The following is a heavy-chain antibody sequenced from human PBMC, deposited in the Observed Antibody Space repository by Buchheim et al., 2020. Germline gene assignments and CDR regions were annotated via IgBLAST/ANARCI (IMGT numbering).Heavy chain of an antibody. J-gene: IGHJ6*02. Sequence: EVQLVESGGGLVKPGGSLRLSCAASGFTFSSYSMNWVRQAPGKGLEWVSSISSSSSYIYYADSVKGRFTISRDNAKNSLYLQMNSLRAEDTAVYYCASWGTMVRGVTVSEDMDVWGQGTT. CDR2: ISSSSSYI. V-gene: IGHV3-21*01. CDR1: GFTFSSYS. D-gene: IGHD3-10*01. CDR3: ASWGTMVRGVTVSEDMDV.